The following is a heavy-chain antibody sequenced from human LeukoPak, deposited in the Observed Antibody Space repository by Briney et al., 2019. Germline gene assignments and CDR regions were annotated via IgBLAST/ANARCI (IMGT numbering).Heavy chain of an antibody. J-gene: IGHJ3*02. CDR1: GGSISSYY. V-gene: IGHV4-59*01. CDR3: ARVGPRNAFDI. Sequence: ASETLSLTCTVSGGSISSYYWSWIRQPPGKGLEWIGYIYYSGSTNYNPPLKSRVTISVDTSKNQFSLKLSSVTAADTAVYYCARVGPRNAFDIWGQGTMVTVSS. D-gene: IGHD1-14*01. CDR2: IYYSGST.